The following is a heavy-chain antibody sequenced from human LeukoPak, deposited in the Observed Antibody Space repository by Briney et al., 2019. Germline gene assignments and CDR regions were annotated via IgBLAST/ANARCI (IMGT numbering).Heavy chain of an antibody. J-gene: IGHJ4*02. V-gene: IGHV4-4*07. Sequence: SETLSLTCTVSGVSISSYFWSWVRQPAGKGLEWIGRIYTSGSTKYNPSLQSRVTMSLDTSKKQLSLNLGSVTAADTAVYYCVRAGTSGGLCDYWGQGILVTVSS. D-gene: IGHD1-14*01. CDR1: GVSISSYF. CDR3: VRAGTSGGLCDY. CDR2: IYTSGST.